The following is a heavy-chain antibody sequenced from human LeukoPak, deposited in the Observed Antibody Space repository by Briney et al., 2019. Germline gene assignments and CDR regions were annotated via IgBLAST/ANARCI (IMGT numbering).Heavy chain of an antibody. CDR1: GFTFSSYG. V-gene: IGHV3-30*02. J-gene: IGHJ4*02. D-gene: IGHD2-2*01. CDR3: TKDLNRYQLLYYFDY. CDR2: IRYDGSNK. Sequence: GGSLRLSCAASGFTFSSYGMHWVRQAPGKGLEWVAFIRYDGSNKYYADSVKGRFTISRDNSKNTLYLQMNSLRAKDTAVYYCTKDLNRYQLLYYFDYWRQGPVVSVSS.